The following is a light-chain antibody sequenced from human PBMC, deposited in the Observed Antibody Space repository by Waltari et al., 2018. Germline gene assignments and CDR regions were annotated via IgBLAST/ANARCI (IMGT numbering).Light chain of an antibody. J-gene: IGLJ2*01. Sequence: SYELTQPPSVSVSPGQTARITCSGDALPRQDAYWYQQRPGQAPMLMIYQDTQRPSEIPERFSGSSSGTTVTLTISEVQAEDEADYYCQSADGSGTYVVFGGGTKLTVL. CDR2: QDT. V-gene: IGLV3-25*03. CDR1: ALPRQD. CDR3: QSADGSGTYVV.